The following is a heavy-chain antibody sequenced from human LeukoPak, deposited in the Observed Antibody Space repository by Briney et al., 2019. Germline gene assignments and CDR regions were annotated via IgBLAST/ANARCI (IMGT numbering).Heavy chain of an antibody. CDR3: ARGLRYFDWQPSPYYYMDV. J-gene: IGHJ6*03. CDR1: GFTFSSCS. CDR2: ISSSSSYI. D-gene: IGHD3-9*01. V-gene: IGHV3-21*01. Sequence: PGGSLRLSCAASGFTFSSCSMNWVRQAPGKGLEWVSSISSSSSYIYYADSVKGRFTISRDNAKNSLYLQMNSLRAEDTAVYYCARGLRYFDWQPSPYYYMDVWGKGTTVTVSS.